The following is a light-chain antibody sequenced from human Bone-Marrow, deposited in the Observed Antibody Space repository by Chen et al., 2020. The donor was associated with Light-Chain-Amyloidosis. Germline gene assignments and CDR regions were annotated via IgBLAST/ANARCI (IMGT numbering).Light chain of an antibody. CDR2: RDT. V-gene: IGLV3-25*03. Sequence: SYELTQPPSVSVSPGQTARITCSGDDLPTKYAYWYQQKPVQAPVRVIHRDTERPSGISERFSGSSSGTTATLTISGVQAEDEADYHCQSADSSGTYEGIFGGGTKLTVL. CDR1: DLPTKY. J-gene: IGLJ2*01. CDR3: QSADSSGTYEGI.